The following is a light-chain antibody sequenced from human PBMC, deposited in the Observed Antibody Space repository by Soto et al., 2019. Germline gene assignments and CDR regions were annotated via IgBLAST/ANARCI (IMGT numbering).Light chain of an antibody. V-gene: IGLV1-40*01. CDR3: QSFDSSLSGYV. CDR2: GNT. CDR1: SSNIGAGFD. J-gene: IGLJ1*01. Sequence: QSALTQPPSVSGAPGQRATISCTGSSSNIGAGFDVCWYQQLPGTTPKLLIEGNTNRPSGVPERFSGSKSGTSASLAITGLQAEDEADYYCQSFDSSLSGYVFGTGTKVTVL.